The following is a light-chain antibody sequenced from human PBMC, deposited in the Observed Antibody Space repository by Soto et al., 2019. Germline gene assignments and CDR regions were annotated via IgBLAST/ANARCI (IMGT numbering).Light chain of an antibody. CDR2: PAS. Sequence: DIQMTQSPSSLSASVGDRVTITCRASQSISSYLNWYQQKPGKAPKLLIYPASSLQSGVPSRFSGGGSGTDFNLTISSLQPEDFATYYCQQSYSTPITFGQGTRLEIK. CDR3: QQSYSTPIT. CDR1: QSISSY. V-gene: IGKV1-39*01. J-gene: IGKJ5*01.